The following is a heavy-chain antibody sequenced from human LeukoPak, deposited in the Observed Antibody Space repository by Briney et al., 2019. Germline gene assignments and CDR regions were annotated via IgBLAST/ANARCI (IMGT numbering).Heavy chain of an antibody. Sequence: GGSLRLSCAASGFTFSSYSMNWVRQAPGKGLEWVSYISSSSTIYYADSVKGRFTISRDNAKNSLYLQMNSLRAEDTAVYYCAGYCSSTSCPFYWGQGTLVTVSS. CDR3: AGYCSSTSCPFY. D-gene: IGHD2-2*01. V-gene: IGHV3-48*01. CDR1: GFTFSSYS. CDR2: ISSSSTI. J-gene: IGHJ4*02.